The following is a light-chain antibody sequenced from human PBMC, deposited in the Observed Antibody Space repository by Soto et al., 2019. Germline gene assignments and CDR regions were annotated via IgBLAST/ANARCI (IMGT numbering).Light chain of an antibody. CDR3: QQSHTIPT. CDR1: QSIGNF. V-gene: IGKV1-39*01. Sequence: DIQMTQSPSSLSAYVGDRVNITCRASQSIGNFLNWYQQKPGTVPKVLIYSASSLQSGFPPRFSGSGFGTYFTLTINSLQPDDFANYYCQQSHTIPTFGGGTKVDIK. J-gene: IGKJ4*01. CDR2: SAS.